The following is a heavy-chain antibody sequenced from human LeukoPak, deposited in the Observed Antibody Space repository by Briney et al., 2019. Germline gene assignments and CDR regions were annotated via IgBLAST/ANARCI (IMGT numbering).Heavy chain of an antibody. V-gene: IGHV4-4*07. J-gene: IGHJ6*03. CDR1: GGSISSYY. CDR3: ARDQYDFWSGPSLPASYYMDV. CDR2: IYTSGST. D-gene: IGHD3-3*01. Sequence: SETLSLTCTVSGGSISSYYWSWIRQPAGKGLEWIGRIYTSGSTNYNPSLTSRVTISVDKSKNQFSLKLSSVTAAATAVYYCARDQYDFWSGPSLPASYYMDVWGKGTTVTVSS.